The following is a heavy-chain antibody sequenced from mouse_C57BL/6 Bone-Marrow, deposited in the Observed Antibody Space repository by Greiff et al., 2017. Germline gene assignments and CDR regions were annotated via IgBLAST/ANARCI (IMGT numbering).Heavy chain of an antibody. V-gene: IGHV10-1*01. CDR3: VRHYYGSYAMDY. CDR1: GFSFNTYA. D-gene: IGHD1-1*01. Sequence: EVKLQESGGGLVQPKGSLKLSCAASGFSFNTYAMHWVRQAPGKGLEWVARIRSKSNNYATYYADSVKDRFTISRDDSESMLYLQMNNLKTEDTAMYYCVRHYYGSYAMDYWGQGTSVTVSS. CDR2: IRSKSNNYAT. J-gene: IGHJ4*01.